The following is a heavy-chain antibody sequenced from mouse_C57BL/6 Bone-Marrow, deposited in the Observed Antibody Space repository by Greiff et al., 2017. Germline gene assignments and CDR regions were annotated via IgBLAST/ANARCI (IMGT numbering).Heavy chain of an antibody. CDR3: ARFYDGYYKFAY. Sequence: QVQLKESGPELVKPGASVKISCKASGYAFSSSWMNWVKQRPGKGLEWIGRIYPGDGDTNYNGKFKGKATLTADKSSSTAYMQRSSLPSEDSAVYFCARFYDGYYKFAYWGQGTLVTVSA. CDR2: IYPGDGDT. D-gene: IGHD2-3*01. J-gene: IGHJ3*01. CDR1: GYAFSSSW. V-gene: IGHV1-82*01.